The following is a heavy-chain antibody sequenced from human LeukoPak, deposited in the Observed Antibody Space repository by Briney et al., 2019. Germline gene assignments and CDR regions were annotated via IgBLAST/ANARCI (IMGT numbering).Heavy chain of an antibody. CDR2: IKQDGSEK. V-gene: IGHV3-7*01. CDR1: GFTFSSYW. Sequence: GGSLRLSCAASGFTFSSYWMSWVRQAPGKGLEWVANIKQDGSEKYYVDSVKGRFTISRDNAKNSLYLQMNSLRAEDTAVYYCARTTYYDFWSGYPYYYYYMDVWGKGTTVTVSS. CDR3: ARTTYYDFWSGYPYYYYYMDV. J-gene: IGHJ6*03. D-gene: IGHD3-3*01.